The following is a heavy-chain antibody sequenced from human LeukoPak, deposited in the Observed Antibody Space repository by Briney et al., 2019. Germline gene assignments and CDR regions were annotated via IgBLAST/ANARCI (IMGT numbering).Heavy chain of an antibody. CDR1: GFTFSSYA. Sequence: GGSLRLSCAASGFTFSSYAINWVRQAPGKGLEWVSAISGAGGTTYYADSVKGRFTVSRDNSKNTLYLQMNSLRAEDTAVYYCVRDPSWANFDYWGQGTLVTVSS. D-gene: IGHD7-27*01. V-gene: IGHV3-23*01. J-gene: IGHJ4*02. CDR3: VRDPSWANFDY. CDR2: ISGAGGTT.